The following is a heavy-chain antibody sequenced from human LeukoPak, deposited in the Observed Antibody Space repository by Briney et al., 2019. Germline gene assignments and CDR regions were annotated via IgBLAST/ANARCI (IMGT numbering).Heavy chain of an antibody. J-gene: IGHJ4*02. Sequence: GGSLRLSCAASGFTFSNAWMSWVRQAPGKGLEWVGRIKSKTDGGTTDYAAPVKGRFTISRDDSKNTLYLQMNSLKTEDTAVYYCTTDRSVRGVIIWFDYWGQGTLVTVSS. D-gene: IGHD3-10*01. V-gene: IGHV3-15*01. CDR2: IKSKTDGGTT. CDR1: GFTFSNAW. CDR3: TTDRSVRGVIIWFDY.